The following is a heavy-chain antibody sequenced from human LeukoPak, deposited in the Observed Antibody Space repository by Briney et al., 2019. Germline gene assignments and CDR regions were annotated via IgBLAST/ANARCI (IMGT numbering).Heavy chain of an antibody. V-gene: IGHV4-4*07. CDR1: GGSINNYY. Sequence: PSETLSLTCTVSGGSINNYYRTWIRQPAGKGLEWIGRIYSSGKTNYNPSLKSRVTMSVDTSNNQLSLMMTSVTAADTAVFYCARTPQGDNYFDYWGQGHLVTVSS. CDR2: IYSSGKT. D-gene: IGHD3-9*01. J-gene: IGHJ4*02. CDR3: ARTPQGDNYFDY.